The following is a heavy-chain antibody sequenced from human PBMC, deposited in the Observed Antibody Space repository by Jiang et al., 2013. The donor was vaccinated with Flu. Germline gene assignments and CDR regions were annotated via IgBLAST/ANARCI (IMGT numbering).Heavy chain of an antibody. V-gene: IGHV1-2*04. D-gene: IGHD2-21*02. CDR3: ARGDLDAFDI. Sequence: EWMGWINPNSGGTNYAQKFQGWVTMTRDTSISTAYMELSRLRSDDTAVYYCARGDLDAFDIWGRGTMVTVSS. J-gene: IGHJ3*02. CDR2: INPNSGGT.